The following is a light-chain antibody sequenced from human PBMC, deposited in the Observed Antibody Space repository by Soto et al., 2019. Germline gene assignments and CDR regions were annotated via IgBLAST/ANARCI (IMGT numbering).Light chain of an antibody. CDR1: SSDVGSYNY. V-gene: IGLV2-14*01. J-gene: IGLJ1*01. CDR2: EVS. Sequence: QSVLTQPASVSGSPGQSTTISCTGTSSDVGSYNYVSWYQQHPGRAPRLMIYEVSNRPSGVSNRFSGSKSGNTASLTISGLQAEDEADYYCSSYTTSSTYVFGPVTKLTVL. CDR3: SSYTTSSTYV.